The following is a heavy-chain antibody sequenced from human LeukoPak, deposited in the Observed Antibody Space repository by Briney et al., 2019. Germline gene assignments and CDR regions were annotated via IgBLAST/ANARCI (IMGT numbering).Heavy chain of an antibody. CDR3: ARGAYSSSSAWSFGY. CDR2: IYDGGNT. J-gene: IGHJ4*02. CDR1: GASISSGGYY. Sequence: SQTLSLTCSVSGASISSGGYYWSWIRQPPGKGLEWIGYIYDGGNTYYNPSLESRVTTSVDRSKNQFSLNLSSMTAADTAIYYCARGAYSSSSAWSFGYWGQGTLVTVSS. V-gene: IGHV4-30-2*01. D-gene: IGHD6-6*01.